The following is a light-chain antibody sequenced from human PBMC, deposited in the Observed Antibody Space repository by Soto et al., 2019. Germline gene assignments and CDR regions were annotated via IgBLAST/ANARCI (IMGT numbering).Light chain of an antibody. Sequence: EIVLTQSPGTLSLSPGERATLSCRASQSVTSSYLAWYQQRPGQAPRLLIYGVSSRATGIPDRFSGSGSGTDFTLTISRLEPEDFATYYCQQSYSTPLTFGGGTKVEIK. J-gene: IGKJ4*01. CDR1: QSVTSSY. CDR3: QQSYSTPLT. CDR2: GVS. V-gene: IGKV3-20*01.